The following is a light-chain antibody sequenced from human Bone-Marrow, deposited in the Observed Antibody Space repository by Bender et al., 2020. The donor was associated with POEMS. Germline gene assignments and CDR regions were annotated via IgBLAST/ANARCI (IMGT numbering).Light chain of an antibody. V-gene: IGLV2-14*02. CDR3: SSYGGSGNVL. Sequence: QSALTQPASVSGSPGQSITISCAGTSSDVGSYDLVSWYQQHPGKAPKLVLYEVTKRPSGVPGRFSGSRSGNTASLTVSGLQPEDEADYYCSSYGGSGNVLFGGGTKLTVL. J-gene: IGLJ2*01. CDR1: SSDVGSYDL. CDR2: EVT.